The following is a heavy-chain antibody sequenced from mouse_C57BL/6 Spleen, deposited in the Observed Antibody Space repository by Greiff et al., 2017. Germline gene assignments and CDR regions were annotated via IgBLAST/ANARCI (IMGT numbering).Heavy chain of an antibody. V-gene: IGHV1-54*01. J-gene: IGHJ3*01. CDR3: ARGDGYYEFAY. Sequence: QVHVKQSGAELVRPGTSVKVSCKASGYAFTNYLIEWVKQRPGQGLEWIGVINPGSGGTKYNEKFKGKATLTADKSSSTAYMQLISLTSEDAAVYFCARGDGYYEFAYWGQGTLVTVSA. CDR2: INPGSGGT. CDR1: GYAFTNYL. D-gene: IGHD2-3*01.